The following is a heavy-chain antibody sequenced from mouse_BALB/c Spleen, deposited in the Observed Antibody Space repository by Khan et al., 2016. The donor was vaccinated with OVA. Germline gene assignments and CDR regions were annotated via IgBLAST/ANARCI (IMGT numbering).Heavy chain of an antibody. J-gene: IGHJ4*01. D-gene: IGHD1-1*01. CDR3: ARYASSPYYAMDY. CDR2: INPYNDGT. CDR1: GYTFTHYV. V-gene: IGHV1S136*01. Sequence: VRLQQSGPELVKPGASVKMSCQASGYTFTHYVMHWVKQKPGQGLEWIGYINPYNDGTNYNEKFKGKATLTSDKSSSTAYMELSSLTSEYSAVYYCARYASSPYYAMDYWGQGTSVTVSS.